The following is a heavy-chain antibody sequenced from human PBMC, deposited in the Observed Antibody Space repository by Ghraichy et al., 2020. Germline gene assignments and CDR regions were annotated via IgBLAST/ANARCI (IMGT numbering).Heavy chain of an antibody. CDR2: INGDGSTT. J-gene: IGHJ4*02. CDR3: ARARGQLWYDY. V-gene: IGHV3-74*01. CDR1: GFTFSTYW. D-gene: IGHD5-18*01. Sequence: GGSLRLSCAASGFTFSTYWMHWVRQAPGKGLVWVSRINGDGSTTNYADSVKGRFTLSRDNAKNTLYLQMNSLRAEDTAVYYCARARGQLWYDYWGRGTLVTVSS.